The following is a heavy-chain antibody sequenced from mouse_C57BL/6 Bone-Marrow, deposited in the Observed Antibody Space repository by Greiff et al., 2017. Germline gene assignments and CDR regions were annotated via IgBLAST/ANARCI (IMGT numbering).Heavy chain of an antibody. V-gene: IGHV1-55*01. Sequence: VQLQQPGAELVKPGASVKMSCKASGYTFTSYWITWVKQRPGQGLEWIGDIYPGSGSTNYNEKFKSKATLTVDTSSSTAYMQLSSLTSEDSAVYYCARLGDYYGSRAWFAYWGQGTLVTVSA. CDR3: ARLGDYYGSRAWFAY. J-gene: IGHJ3*01. D-gene: IGHD1-1*01. CDR1: GYTFTSYW. CDR2: IYPGSGST.